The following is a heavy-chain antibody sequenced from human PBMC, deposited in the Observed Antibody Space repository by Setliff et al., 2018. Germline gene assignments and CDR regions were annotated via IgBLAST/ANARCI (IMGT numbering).Heavy chain of an antibody. Sequence: GASVKVSCKASGGTFSSYAISWVRQAPGQGLEWMGGIIPIFGTANYAQKFQGRVTITADESTSTAYMELRSLRSDDTAVYYCAREVGSRLDYWGQGTLVTVSS. CDR3: AREVGSRLDY. CDR1: GGTFSSYA. CDR2: IIPIFGTA. J-gene: IGHJ4*02. V-gene: IGHV1-69*13. D-gene: IGHD6-13*01.